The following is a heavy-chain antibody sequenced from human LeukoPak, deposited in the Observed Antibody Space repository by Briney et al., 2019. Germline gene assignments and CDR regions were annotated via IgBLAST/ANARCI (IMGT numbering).Heavy chain of an antibody. D-gene: IGHD2-2*02. CDR2: IYHSETT. Sequence: RPSETLSLTCTVSGGSISSGDYYWSWIRQPPGKGLEWIGYIYHSETTYYNPSLKSRVTMSVDTSKNQSSLKLSSVTAADTAVYYCARATIVPAAINWFDPWGQGTLVTVSS. CDR1: GGSISSGDYY. V-gene: IGHV4-30-4*01. CDR3: ARATIVPAAINWFDP. J-gene: IGHJ5*02.